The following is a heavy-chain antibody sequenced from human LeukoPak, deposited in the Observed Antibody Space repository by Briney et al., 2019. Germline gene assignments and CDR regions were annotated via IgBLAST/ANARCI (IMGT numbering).Heavy chain of an antibody. V-gene: IGHV4-59*04. CDR1: GGSISSYY. J-gene: IGHJ4*02. D-gene: IGHD6-13*01. CDR2: IYHSGST. Sequence: SETLSLTCSVSGGSISSYYWAWIRQSPGKGLEWIGSIYHSGSTYYNPSLKSRVTMSVDTSKKQFSLNLGSVTAADTAVYYCATTPREYSSTWYYFDYWGQGILVTVSS. CDR3: ATTPREYSSTWYYFDY.